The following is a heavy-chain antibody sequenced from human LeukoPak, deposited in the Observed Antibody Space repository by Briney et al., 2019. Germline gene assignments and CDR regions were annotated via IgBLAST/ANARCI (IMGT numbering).Heavy chain of an antibody. CDR2: ISAYNGNT. J-gene: IGHJ4*02. CDR1: GYTFTSYG. Sequence: ASVKVSCKASGYTFTSYGISWVRQAPGQGLEWMGWISAYNGNTNYAQKLQGRVTMTTDTSTSTAYMELRGLRSDDTAVYYCARVVLLWFGEQKGIDYWGQGTLVTVSS. CDR3: ARVVLLWFGEQKGIDY. V-gene: IGHV1-18*04. D-gene: IGHD3-10*01.